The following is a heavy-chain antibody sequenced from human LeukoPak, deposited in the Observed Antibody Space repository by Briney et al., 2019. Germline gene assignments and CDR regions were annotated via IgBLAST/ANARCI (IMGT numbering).Heavy chain of an antibody. D-gene: IGHD3-3*01. CDR3: ARRPVLRFLEWSRIWFDP. J-gene: IGHJ5*02. CDR1: GFSLSTSGVG. V-gene: IGHV2-5*01. Sequence: SGPTLVNPTQTLTLTCTFSGFSLSTSGVGVGWIRQPPGKALEWLALIYWNDDKRYSPSLKSRLTITKDTSKNQVVLTMTNMDPVDTATYYCARRPVLRFLEWSRIWFDPWGQGTLVTVSS. CDR2: IYWNDDK.